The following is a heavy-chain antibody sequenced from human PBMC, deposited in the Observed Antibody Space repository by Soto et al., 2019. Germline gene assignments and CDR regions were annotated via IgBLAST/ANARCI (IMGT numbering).Heavy chain of an antibody. CDR1: GFTFSSYA. Sequence: QVQLVESGGGVVQPGRSLRLSCAASGFTFSSYAMHWVCQAPGKGLEWVAVISYDGSNKYYADSVKGRFTISRDNSKNTLYLQMNSLRAEDTAVYYCARTLKVVVRYFDYWGQGTLVTVSS. D-gene: IGHD3-22*01. J-gene: IGHJ4*02. V-gene: IGHV3-30-3*01. CDR2: ISYDGSNK. CDR3: ARTLKVVVRYFDY.